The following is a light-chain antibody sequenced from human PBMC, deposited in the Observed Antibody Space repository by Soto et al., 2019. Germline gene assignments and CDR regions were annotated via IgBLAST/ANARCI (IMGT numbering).Light chain of an antibody. Sequence: VLPQSPDTLSLSPGDRATLSCRARQSVRSTFLAWYQQKPGQAPRLLIYGASNRAAGIPEGFSGSASGTEFTLTISRLEPDDSAVYYCQQYHDSPMNTFGQGTKLQIK. J-gene: IGKJ2*01. CDR3: QQYHDSPMNT. CDR2: GAS. V-gene: IGKV3-20*01. CDR1: QSVRSTF.